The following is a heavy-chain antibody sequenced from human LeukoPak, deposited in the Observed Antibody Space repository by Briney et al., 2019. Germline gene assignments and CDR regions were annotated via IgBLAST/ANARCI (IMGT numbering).Heavy chain of an antibody. D-gene: IGHD3-22*01. J-gene: IGHJ4*02. CDR2: IIPIFGTA. Sequence: SVKVSCKASGGTFSSYAISWVRQAPGQGLEWMGGIIPIFGTANYAQKFQGRVTITADKSTSTAYMELSSLRSEDTAVYYCASHVGSYYDSSGYSFDYWGQGTLVAVSS. V-gene: IGHV1-69*06. CDR3: ASHVGSYYDSSGYSFDY. CDR1: GGTFSSYA.